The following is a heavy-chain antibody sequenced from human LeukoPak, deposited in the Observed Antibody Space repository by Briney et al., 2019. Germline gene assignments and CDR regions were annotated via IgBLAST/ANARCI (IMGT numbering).Heavy chain of an antibody. Sequence: SVKVSCKASGGTFSSYAISWVRQVPGHGLEWMGGIIPIFGTANYAQKFQGRVPITADESTSTAYMELSSLRSEDTAVYYCARDDSAGTAFDIWGQGTMVTVSS. D-gene: IGHD3-10*01. CDR1: GGTFSSYA. CDR2: IIPIFGTA. CDR3: ARDDSAGTAFDI. V-gene: IGHV1-69*13. J-gene: IGHJ3*02.